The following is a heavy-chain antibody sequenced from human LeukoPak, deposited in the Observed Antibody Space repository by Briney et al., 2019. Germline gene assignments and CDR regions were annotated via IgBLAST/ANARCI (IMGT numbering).Heavy chain of an antibody. Sequence: GGSLRLSCAASGFTFSSYSMNWVRQAPGKGLEWVSSISSSSSYIYYADSVKGRFTISRDNSKNMVYLQLNSLRVDDTAVYYCARADSSGSFLGDALDFWGQGTLVIVSS. CDR1: GFTFSSYS. CDR2: ISSSSSYI. V-gene: IGHV3-21*04. CDR3: ARADSSGSFLGDALDF. D-gene: IGHD3-22*01. J-gene: IGHJ3*01.